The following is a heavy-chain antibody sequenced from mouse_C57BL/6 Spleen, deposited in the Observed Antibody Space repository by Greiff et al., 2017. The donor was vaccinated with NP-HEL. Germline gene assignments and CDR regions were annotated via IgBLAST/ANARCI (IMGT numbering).Heavy chain of an antibody. Sequence: QVQLQQPGAELVMPGASVKLSCKASGYTFTSYWMHWVKQRPGQGLEWIGEIDPSDSYTNYNQKFKGKSTLTVDKSSSTAYMQLSSLTSEDSAVYYCARIYYYGSEGYFDVWGTGTTVTVSS. D-gene: IGHD1-1*01. CDR1: GYTFTSYW. V-gene: IGHV1-69*01. CDR2: IDPSDSYT. J-gene: IGHJ1*03. CDR3: ARIYYYGSEGYFDV.